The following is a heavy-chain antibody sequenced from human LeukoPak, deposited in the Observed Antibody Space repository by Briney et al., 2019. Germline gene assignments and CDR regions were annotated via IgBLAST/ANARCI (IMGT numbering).Heavy chain of an antibody. CDR2: IYPGDSDT. D-gene: IGHD1-26*01. J-gene: IGHJ3*02. CDR3: ARHLRSLDAFDI. Sequence: GESLKISCKGSGYSFTSYWIGWVRQMPGKGLEWMGIIYPGDSDTRYSPSFQGQVTISADKSISNAYQQRSSLKASDTAMYYCARHLRSLDAFDIWGQGTMVTVSS. V-gene: IGHV5-51*01. CDR1: GYSFTSYW.